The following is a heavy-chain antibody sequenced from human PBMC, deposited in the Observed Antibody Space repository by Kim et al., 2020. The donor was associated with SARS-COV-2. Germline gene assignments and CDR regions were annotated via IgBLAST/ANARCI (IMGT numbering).Heavy chain of an antibody. D-gene: IGHD4-4*01. CDR2: IIGSCPTI. V-gene: IGHV3-48*03. J-gene: IGHJ4*02. CDR1: GFTFSSYE. CDR3: ARGPNYSPFDY. Sequence: GGSLRLSCAASGFTFSSYEMNWARQAPGKGLEWVSYIIGSCPTIYYADSVSGPFTISRDNVKNSLYLQMNSLRAEDKAVDYCARGPNYSPFDYWGQGTLVTVAS.